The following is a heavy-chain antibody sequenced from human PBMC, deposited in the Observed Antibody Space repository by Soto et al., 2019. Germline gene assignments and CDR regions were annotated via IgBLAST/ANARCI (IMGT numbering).Heavy chain of an antibody. CDR2: IYYAGST. Sequence: QLQESGPGLVKASETLSLTCTVSGGSISSTDHYWGWIRQPPGKGLERLGSIYYAGSTFHNPSLKRRATISVDTSRNQFSLRLSSVTASETAVYYCARLVFHCLRGSCDDYNFYGLDVWGQGTTVTVSS. J-gene: IGHJ6*02. V-gene: IGHV4-39*01. CDR3: ARLVFHCLRGSCDDYNFYGLDV. D-gene: IGHD2-15*01. CDR1: GGSISSTDHY.